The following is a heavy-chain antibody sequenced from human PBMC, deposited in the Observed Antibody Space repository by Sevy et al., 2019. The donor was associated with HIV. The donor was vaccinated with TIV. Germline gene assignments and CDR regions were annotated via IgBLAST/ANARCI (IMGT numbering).Heavy chain of an antibody. V-gene: IGHV3-48*01. CDR3: ARDLSSGWYGVGDY. CDR2: ISSSSSTI. Sequence: GGSLRLSCAASGFIFSSYGMNWVRQAPGKGLEWISYISSSSSTIYYADSVKGGFTISRDNAKNSLYLQMNSLSAEDTAVYYCARDLSSGWYGVGDYWGQGTLVTVSS. D-gene: IGHD6-19*01. CDR1: GFIFSSYG. J-gene: IGHJ4*02.